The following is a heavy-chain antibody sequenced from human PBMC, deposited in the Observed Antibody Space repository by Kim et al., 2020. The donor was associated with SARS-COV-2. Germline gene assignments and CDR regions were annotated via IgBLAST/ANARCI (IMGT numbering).Heavy chain of an antibody. CDR3: ARDRGYGSGSYLPYYYYGMDV. D-gene: IGHD3-10*01. J-gene: IGHJ6*02. CDR2: ISYDGSNK. CDR1: GFTFSSYA. Sequence: GESLRLSCAASGFTFSSYAMHWVRQAPGKGLEWVAVISYDGSNKYYADSVKGRFTISRDNSKNTLYLQMNSLRAEDTAVYYCARDRGYGSGSYLPYYYYGMDVWGQGTTVTVSS. V-gene: IGHV3-30*04.